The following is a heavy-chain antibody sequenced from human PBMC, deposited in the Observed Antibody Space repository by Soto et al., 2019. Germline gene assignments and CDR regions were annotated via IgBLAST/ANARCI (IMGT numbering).Heavy chain of an antibody. V-gene: IGHV3-48*02. CDR1: GFTLTTYS. CDR3: ARGAVTGTSLFDY. J-gene: IGHJ4*02. CDR2: INKNGFTI. Sequence: SGGSLRLSCAVSGFTLTTYSMNWVRQAPGKGLEWISFINKNGFTIYYADSVKGRFTIPRDYAKNSLYLQMDSLRHEDTAVYYCARGAVTGTSLFDYWGLGTLVTVS. D-gene: IGHD6-19*01.